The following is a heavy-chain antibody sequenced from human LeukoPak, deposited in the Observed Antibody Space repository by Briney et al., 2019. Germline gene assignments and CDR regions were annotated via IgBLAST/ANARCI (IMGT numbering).Heavy chain of an antibody. V-gene: IGHV3-20*01. Sequence: GGSLRLSCAASGFTFDDYGMSWVRQAPGKGLEWVSGINWNGGSTGYADSVKGRFTISRDNAKNSLYLQMNSLRAEDTALYHCAGVGPQVTIFVVHYCYMDVWGKGTTVTVSS. J-gene: IGHJ6*03. D-gene: IGHD3-3*01. CDR1: GFTFDDYG. CDR2: INWNGGST. CDR3: AGVGPQVTIFVVHYCYMDV.